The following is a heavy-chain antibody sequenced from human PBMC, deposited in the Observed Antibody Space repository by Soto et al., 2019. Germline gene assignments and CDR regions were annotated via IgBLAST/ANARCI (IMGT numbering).Heavy chain of an antibody. CDR2: ISYDGSNK. CDR1: GFTFSSHA. Sequence: GGSLRLSCAASGFTFSSHAMHWVRQAPGKGLEWVAVISYDGSNKYYADSVKGRFTISRDNSKNTLYLQMNSLRAEDTAVYYCARDRGYPENLNWFDPWGQGTLVTVSS. D-gene: IGHD3-10*01. CDR3: ARDRGYPENLNWFDP. J-gene: IGHJ5*02. V-gene: IGHV3-30-3*01.